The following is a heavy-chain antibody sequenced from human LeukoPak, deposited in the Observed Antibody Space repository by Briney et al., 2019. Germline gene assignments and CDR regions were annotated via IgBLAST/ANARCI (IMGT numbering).Heavy chain of an antibody. CDR2: ISAYNGNT. CDR1: GYTFTSYG. J-gene: IGHJ6*02. D-gene: IGHD4-17*01. V-gene: IGHV1-18*01. Sequence: ASVKVSCKASGYTFTSYGISWVRQAPGQGLEWMGWISAYNGNTNYAQKLQGRVTMTTDTSTSTAYMELRSLRSDDTAVYYCARWGPTVTNYCYYGMDVWGQGTTVTVSS. CDR3: ARWGPTVTNYCYYGMDV.